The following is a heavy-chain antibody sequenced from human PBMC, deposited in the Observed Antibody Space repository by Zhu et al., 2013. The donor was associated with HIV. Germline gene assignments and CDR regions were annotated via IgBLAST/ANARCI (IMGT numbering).Heavy chain of an antibody. J-gene: IGHJ3*02. CDR3: ATGSCSGGSCIDRRFAFDI. CDR1: GFTLIDLS. CDR2: FDPEDGET. V-gene: IGHV1-24*01. D-gene: IGHD2-15*01. Sequence: QVQVVQSGAEVKKPGASVKVSCKVSGFTLIDLSIHWVRQAPGKGLEWMGGFDPEDGETIYAQMFQGRVTLTEDTSTDTAYMELSSLRSEDTAIYYCATGSCSGGSCIDRRFAFDIWGQGTMLTVSS.